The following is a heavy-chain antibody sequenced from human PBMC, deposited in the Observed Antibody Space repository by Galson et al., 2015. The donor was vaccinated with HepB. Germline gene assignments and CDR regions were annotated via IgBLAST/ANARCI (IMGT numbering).Heavy chain of an antibody. Sequence: SLRLSCAASGFTFSSYSMNWVRQAPGKGLEWVSSISSSSSYIYYADSVKGRFTISRDNAKNSLYLQMNSLRAEDTAVYYCARQDYYDSSGYYDYWGQGTLVTVSS. CDR3: ARQDYYDSSGYYDY. V-gene: IGHV3-21*01. CDR2: ISSSSSYI. J-gene: IGHJ4*02. CDR1: GFTFSSYS. D-gene: IGHD3-22*01.